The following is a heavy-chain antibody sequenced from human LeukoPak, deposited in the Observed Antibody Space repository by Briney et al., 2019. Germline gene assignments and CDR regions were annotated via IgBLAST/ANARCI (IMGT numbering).Heavy chain of an antibody. CDR2: IYYSGST. V-gene: IGHV4-39*01. CDR3: ARQDIVVVPAAINY. Sequence: PSETLSLTCTVSGGSISSSSYYWGWIRQPPGKGLEWIGSIYYSGSTYYNPSLKSRVTISVDTSKNQFSLKLSSVTAADTAVYYCARQDIVVVPAAINYWGQGTLVTVPS. D-gene: IGHD2-2*02. J-gene: IGHJ4*02. CDR1: GGSISSSSYY.